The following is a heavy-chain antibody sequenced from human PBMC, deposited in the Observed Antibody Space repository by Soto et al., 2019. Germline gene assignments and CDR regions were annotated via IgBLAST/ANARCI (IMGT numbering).Heavy chain of an antibody. V-gene: IGHV4-59*01. J-gene: IGHJ6*03. CDR1: GGSISSYY. CDR3: ARGIAAAGTWGNYYYYMDV. CDR2: IYYSGST. D-gene: IGHD6-13*01. Sequence: SETLSLTCTVSGGSISSYYWSWIRQPPGEGLEWIGYIYYSGSTNYNPSLKSRVTISVDTSKNQFSLKLSSVTAADAAVYYCARGIAAAGTWGNYYYYMDVWGKGTTVTVSS.